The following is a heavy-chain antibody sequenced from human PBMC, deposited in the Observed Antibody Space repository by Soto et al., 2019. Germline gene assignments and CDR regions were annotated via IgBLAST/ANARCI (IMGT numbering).Heavy chain of an antibody. D-gene: IGHD3-22*01. CDR2: IYYSGST. Sequence: SETTSLTCTVSGGSISSCSFYWGWKRQPPGKGLEWIGSIYYSGSTYYNPSLKSRVTISVDTSKNQFSLKLSSVTAADTAVYYCARTYYYDSSGYYSFDYCGQGTLVNGS. J-gene: IGHJ4*02. V-gene: IGHV4-39*01. CDR3: ARTYYYDSSGYYSFDY. CDR1: GGSISSCSFY.